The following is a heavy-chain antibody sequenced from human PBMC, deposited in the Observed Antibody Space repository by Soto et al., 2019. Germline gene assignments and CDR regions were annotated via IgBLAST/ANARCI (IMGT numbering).Heavy chain of an antibody. CDR1: GDSVSSNDAA. Sequence: QTLSLTCAISGDSVSSNDAAWNWIRQSPSRGLEWLGRTYYRSKWYSVSAVSVKGRLTIKADTSKHQFSLQLDSVPPEDTAGCYCARGPGILNPWGQGIQVTVSS. V-gene: IGHV6-1*01. CDR3: ARGPGILNP. J-gene: IGHJ5*02. D-gene: IGHD3-9*01. CDR2: TYYRSKWYS.